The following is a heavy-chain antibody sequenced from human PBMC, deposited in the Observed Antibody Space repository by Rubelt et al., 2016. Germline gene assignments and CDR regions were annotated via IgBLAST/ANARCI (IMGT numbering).Heavy chain of an antibody. CDR2: IWYDGSNK. Sequence: GLEWVAVIWYDGSNKYYADSVKGRFTISRDNSKNTLYLQMNSLRAEDSAVYYCAREQFSSGYLGGAFDIWGQGTMVTVSS. CDR3: AREQFSSGYLGGAFDI. V-gene: IGHV3-33*01. J-gene: IGHJ3*02. D-gene: IGHD3-22*01.